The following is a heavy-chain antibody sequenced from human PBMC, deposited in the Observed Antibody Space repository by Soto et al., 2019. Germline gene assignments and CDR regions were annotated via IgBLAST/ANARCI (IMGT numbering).Heavy chain of an antibody. CDR1: GGSISSPNFY. D-gene: IGHD3-9*01. CDR2: IYYSGST. Sequence: SETLSLTCTVSGGSISSPNFYWSWIRQHPGKGLEWIGYIYYSGSTNYNPSLKSRVTISVDTSKNQLSLKLSSVTAADTAVYYCARRYGYYFDYWGQGTLVTVSS. CDR3: ARRYGYYFDY. J-gene: IGHJ4*02. V-gene: IGHV4-61*01.